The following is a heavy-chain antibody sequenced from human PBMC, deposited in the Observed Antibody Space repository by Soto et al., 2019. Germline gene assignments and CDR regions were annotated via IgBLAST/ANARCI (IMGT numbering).Heavy chain of an antibody. V-gene: IGHV1-69*13. CDR3: ARNPNWNYVYYFDY. CDR2: IIPIFGTA. Sequence: SVKVSCKASGGTLSSYAISWVRQAPGQGLEWMGGIIPIFGTANYAQKFQGRVTITADGSTSTAYMELSSLRSEDTAVYYCARNPNWNYVYYFDYWGQGTLVTVSS. D-gene: IGHD1-7*01. CDR1: GGTLSSYA. J-gene: IGHJ4*02.